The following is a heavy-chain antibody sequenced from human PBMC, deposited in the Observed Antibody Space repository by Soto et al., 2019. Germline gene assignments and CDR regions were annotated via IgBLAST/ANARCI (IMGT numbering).Heavy chain of an antibody. J-gene: IGHJ4*02. CDR3: VRHWWEPSYFDY. CDR2: IHYSGTT. D-gene: IGHD1-26*01. Sequence: QLQLQESGPRLVKPSETLSITCTVSGASITSSSYYWGWIRQAPGRGLEWIGSIHYSGTTNYKASLKSRVTISLDTSKNQFSLKLSSVTAADTAVYYCVRHWWEPSYFDYWGQGTLVTVSS. V-gene: IGHV4-39*01. CDR1: GASITSSSYY.